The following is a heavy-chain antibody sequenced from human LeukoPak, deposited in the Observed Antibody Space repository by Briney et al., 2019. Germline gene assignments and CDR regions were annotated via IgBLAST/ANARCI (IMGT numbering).Heavy chain of an antibody. Sequence: SETLSLTCAVYGGSFSGYYWSWIRQPPGKGLEWIGEINHSGSTNYNPSLKSRVTISVDTSKNQFSLKLSSVTAADTAVYYCARVQRVESWYSSSWYGPDWFDPWGQGTLVTVSS. J-gene: IGHJ5*02. CDR3: ARVQRVESWYSSSWYGPDWFDP. D-gene: IGHD6-13*01. CDR2: INHSGST. CDR1: GGSFSGYY. V-gene: IGHV4-34*01.